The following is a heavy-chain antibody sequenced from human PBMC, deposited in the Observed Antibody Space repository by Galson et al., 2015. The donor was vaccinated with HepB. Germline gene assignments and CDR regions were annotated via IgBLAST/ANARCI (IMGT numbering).Heavy chain of an antibody. V-gene: IGHV3-74*01. J-gene: IGHJ4*02. CDR3: ATSWMPASYFDY. CDR2: INSDGSMK. Sequence: SLRLSCAASGFTFSSYWMHWVRQVPGKGLVWVSRINSDGSMKSYADPVKGRFTIYRDNARNTLYLQMDSLRAEDTAVYSCATSWMPASYFDYWGQGTLVTVSS. CDR1: GFTFSSYW. D-gene: IGHD5-12*01.